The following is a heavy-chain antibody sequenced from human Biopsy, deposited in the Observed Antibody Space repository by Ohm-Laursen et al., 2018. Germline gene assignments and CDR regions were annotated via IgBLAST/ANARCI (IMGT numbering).Heavy chain of an antibody. CDR1: GDSVSSGSFY. D-gene: IGHD6-19*01. V-gene: IGHV4-61*01. CDR3: ARGMRSSGWPYFDS. J-gene: IGHJ4*02. Sequence: SETLSLTCTVSGDSVSSGSFYWTWIRQPPGQGLEYIGYIYGRGSTANYNPSLESRVTMSVDMPKNQFSLKLSSVTAADTAIYYCARGMRSSGWPYFDSWGQGTLVTVSS. CDR2: IYGRGSTA.